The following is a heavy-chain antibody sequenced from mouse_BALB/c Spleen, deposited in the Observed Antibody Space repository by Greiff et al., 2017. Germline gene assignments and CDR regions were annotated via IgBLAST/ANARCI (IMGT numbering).Heavy chain of an antibody. CDR3: ARDGNYPWYFDV. V-gene: IGHV5-6-3*01. J-gene: IGHJ1*01. CDR2: INSNGGST. CDR1: GFTFSSYG. D-gene: IGHD2-1*01. Sequence: EVKLMESGGGLVQPGGSLKLSCAASGFTFSSYGMSWVRQTPDKRLELVATINSNGGSTYYPDSVKGRFTISRDNAKNTLYLQMSSLKSEDTAMYYCARDGNYPWYFDVWGAGTTVTVSS.